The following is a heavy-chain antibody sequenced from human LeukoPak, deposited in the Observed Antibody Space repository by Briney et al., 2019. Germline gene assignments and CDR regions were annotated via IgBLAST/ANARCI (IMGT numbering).Heavy chain of an antibody. CDR3: ARASGPYGPKNPFDY. D-gene: IGHD4-17*01. J-gene: IGHJ4*02. Sequence: SETLSLTCTVSGGSIRSSSHFWGWIRQPPGKGLEWIGSIYYSGSTSYYNASLKSRVTISVDKSKNQFSLNVSSVTAADTAVYYCARASGPYGPKNPFDYWGQGTLVTVSS. CDR2: IYYSGSTS. V-gene: IGHV4-39*07. CDR1: GGSIRSSSHF.